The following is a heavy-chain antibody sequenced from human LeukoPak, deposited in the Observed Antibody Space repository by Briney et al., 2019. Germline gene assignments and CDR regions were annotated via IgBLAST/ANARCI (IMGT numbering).Heavy chain of an antibody. CDR2: IYYSGST. CDR3: ASWYYYGSGSPFFDY. CDR1: GGSISSNNYN. D-gene: IGHD3-10*01. V-gene: IGHV4-39*01. J-gene: IGHJ4*02. Sequence: PSETLSLTCTVSGGSISSNNYNWGWIRQPPGKGLEWIGSIYYSGSTFYHPSLKSRVTISIDTSKNQLSLKLSSVTAADTAVYYCASWYYYGSGSPFFDYWGQGTLVTVSS.